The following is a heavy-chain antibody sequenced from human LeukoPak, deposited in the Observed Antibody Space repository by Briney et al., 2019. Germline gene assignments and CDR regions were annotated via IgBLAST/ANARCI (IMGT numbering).Heavy chain of an antibody. CDR3: SRDTPFGGY. V-gene: IGHV3-7*03. CDR1: GFTFSSYW. J-gene: IGHJ4*02. CDR2: IKQDGSKK. Sequence: GGSLRLSCAASGFTFSSYWMSWVRQAPGKGLEWVANIKQDGSKKNYVDSVKGRFTISRDNAKNSLYLQMNSLRAEDTAVYYRSRDTPFGGYWGQGTLVTVSS. D-gene: IGHD3-16*01.